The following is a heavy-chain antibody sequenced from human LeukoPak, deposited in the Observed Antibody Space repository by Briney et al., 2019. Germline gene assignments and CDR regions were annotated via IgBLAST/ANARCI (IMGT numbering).Heavy chain of an antibody. J-gene: IGHJ5*02. CDR2: INHSGST. D-gene: IGHD6-19*01. CDR3: ARGFLLTIAVAGIWFDP. CDR1: GGSFSGYY. Sequence: PSETLSLTCAVYGGSFSGYYWSWLRQPQGKGLEWIGAINHSGSTNYNPSLKSRVTISVDTSKNQFSLKLSSVTAADTAVYYCARGFLLTIAVAGIWFDPWGQGTLVTVSS. V-gene: IGHV4-34*01.